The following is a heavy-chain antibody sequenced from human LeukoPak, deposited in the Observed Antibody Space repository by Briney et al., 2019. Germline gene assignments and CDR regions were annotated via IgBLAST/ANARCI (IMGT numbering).Heavy chain of an antibody. Sequence: GGSLRLSCAASGFTFSSYDMHWVRQATGKGLEWVSAISSAGDTYYLDSVKGRFTISRENAKNSLYLQMNSLRAGDTAVYYCVALGDRIYWGQGTLVTVSS. CDR3: VALGDRIY. CDR1: GFTFSSYD. V-gene: IGHV3-13*01. CDR2: ISSAGDT. J-gene: IGHJ4*02. D-gene: IGHD2-21*02.